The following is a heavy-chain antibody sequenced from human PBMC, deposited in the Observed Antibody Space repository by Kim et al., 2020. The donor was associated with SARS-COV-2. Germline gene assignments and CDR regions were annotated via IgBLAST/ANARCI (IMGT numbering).Heavy chain of an antibody. D-gene: IGHD1-7*01. V-gene: IGHV4-30-2*05. CDR3: DRESITGTTGWFDP. J-gene: IGHJ5*02. Sequence: NPSLKSRVTITEDTSKNPFSLELSSVTAADTAVYYCDRESITGTTGWFDPWGQGTLVTVSS.